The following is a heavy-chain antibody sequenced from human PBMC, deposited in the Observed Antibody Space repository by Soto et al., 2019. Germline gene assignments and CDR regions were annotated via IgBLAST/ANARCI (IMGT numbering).Heavy chain of an antibody. CDR1: GGSISSYY. D-gene: IGHD1-1*01. CDR3: ARVWTYHWYFDL. J-gene: IGHJ2*01. CDR2: IYYSGST. Sequence: QEQLQESGPGLVKPSETLSLTCTVSGGSISSYYWSWIRQPPGKGLEWIGYIYYSGSTNYNPSLKSRVTISVDTSKNQSSLKLSSVTAADTAVYYCARVWTYHWYFDLWGRGTLVTVSS. V-gene: IGHV4-59*01.